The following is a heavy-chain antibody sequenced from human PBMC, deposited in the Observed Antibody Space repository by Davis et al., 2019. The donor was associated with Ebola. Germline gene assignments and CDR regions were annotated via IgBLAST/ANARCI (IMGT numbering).Heavy chain of an antibody. J-gene: IGHJ5*02. CDR3: ARGARIVVVVAAMGDWFDP. V-gene: IGHV1-18*01. CDR2: ISAYNGNT. CDR1: GYTFTSYG. D-gene: IGHD2-15*01. Sequence: ASVKVSCKASGYTFTSYGISWVRQAPGQGLEWMGWISAYNGNTNHAQKLQGRVTMTTDTSTSTAYMELRSLRSDDTAVYYCARGARIVVVVAAMGDWFDPWGQGTLVTVSS.